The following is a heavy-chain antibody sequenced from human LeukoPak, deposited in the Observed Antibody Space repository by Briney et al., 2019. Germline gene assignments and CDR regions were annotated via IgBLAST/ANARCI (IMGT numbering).Heavy chain of an antibody. V-gene: IGHV4-61*01. CDR3: ARHDRIRYFDTDY. D-gene: IGHD3-9*01. Sequence: PSETLSLTCTVSGGSVSSGSYYWSWIRQPPGKGLEWIGYIYYSGSTKYNSSLKSRVTISIDTSKKQFSLKLSSVTAADTAVYYCARHDRIRYFDTDYWGQGTLVTVSS. CDR1: GGSVSSGSYY. J-gene: IGHJ4*02. CDR2: IYYSGST.